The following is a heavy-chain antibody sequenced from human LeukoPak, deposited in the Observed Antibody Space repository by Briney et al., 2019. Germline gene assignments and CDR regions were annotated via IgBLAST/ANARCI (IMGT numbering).Heavy chain of an antibody. CDR2: INPNSGGT. V-gene: IGHV1-2*06. CDR3: ARESLSARIAVAGGVLLY. D-gene: IGHD6-19*01. J-gene: IGHJ4*02. Sequence: ASVKVSCKASGYTFTGYYMQWVQQAPGQGLEWMGRINPNSGGTNYAQKFQGRVTMTRDTSISTAYMELSRLRSDDTAVYYCARESLSARIAVAGGVLLYWGQGTLVTVSS. CDR1: GYTFTGYY.